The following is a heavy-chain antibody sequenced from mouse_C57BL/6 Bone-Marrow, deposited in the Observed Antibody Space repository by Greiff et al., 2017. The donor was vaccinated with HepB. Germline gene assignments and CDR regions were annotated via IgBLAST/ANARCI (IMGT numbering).Heavy chain of an antibody. CDR2: ISNGGGST. CDR3: ARLGLLGYAMDY. V-gene: IGHV5-12*01. J-gene: IGHJ4*01. D-gene: IGHD2-3*01. Sequence: EVKLMESGGGLVQPGGSLKLSCAASGFTFSDYYMYWVRQTPEKRLEWVAYISNGGGSTYYPDTVKGRFTISRDNAKNTLYLQMSRLKSEDTAMYYGARLGLLGYAMDYWGQGTSVTVSS. CDR1: GFTFSDYY.